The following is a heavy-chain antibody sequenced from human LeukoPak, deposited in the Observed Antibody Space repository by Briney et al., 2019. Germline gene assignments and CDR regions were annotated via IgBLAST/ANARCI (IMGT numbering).Heavy chain of an antibody. J-gene: IGHJ5*02. Sequence: SETLSLTCAVSGYSISSGYYWGWIRQPPGKGLEWIGSIYHSGSTYYNPSLKSRVTISVDTSKNQFSLKLGSVTAADTAVYYCARPGEYSSSSEGWFDPWGQGTLVTVSS. D-gene: IGHD6-6*01. CDR3: ARPGEYSSSSEGWFDP. CDR1: GYSISSGYY. CDR2: IYHSGST. V-gene: IGHV4-38-2*01.